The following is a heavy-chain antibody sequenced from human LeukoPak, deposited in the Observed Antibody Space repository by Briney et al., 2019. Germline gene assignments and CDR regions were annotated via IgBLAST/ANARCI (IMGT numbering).Heavy chain of an antibody. J-gene: IGHJ4*02. D-gene: IGHD3-10*01. CDR2: IYTSGST. CDR1: GGSISSYY. V-gene: IGHV4-4*07. CDR3: ARDGDYYGSGSYIFDY. Sequence: SETLSLTCTVSGGSISSYYWSWIRQPAGKGLEWIGRIYTSGSTNYNPSLKSRVTMSVDTSKNQFSLKLSSVTAADTAVYYCARDGDYYGSGSYIFDYWGQGILVTASS.